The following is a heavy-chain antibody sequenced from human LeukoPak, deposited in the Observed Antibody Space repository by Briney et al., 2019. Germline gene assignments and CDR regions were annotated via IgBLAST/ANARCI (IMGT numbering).Heavy chain of an antibody. J-gene: IGHJ4*02. D-gene: IGHD2-2*01. CDR3: AKVKDPGQSPPIPDFDY. Sequence: PGGSLRLSCAASGFTFSTYGMHWVRQAPGKGLEWVAFIRYDGSNKYYADSVKGRFTISRDNSKNTLYLQMNSLRAEDTAVYFCAKVKDPGQSPPIPDFDYWGQGTLVTVSS. CDR1: GFTFSTYG. V-gene: IGHV3-30*02. CDR2: IRYDGSNK.